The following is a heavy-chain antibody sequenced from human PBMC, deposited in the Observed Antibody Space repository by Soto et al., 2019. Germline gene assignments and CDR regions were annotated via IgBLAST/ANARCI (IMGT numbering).Heavy chain of an antibody. Sequence: QLQLQESGSGLVKPSQTLSLTCAVSGGSISSGGYSWSWIRQPPGKGLEWIGYIYHRGSTYYNPSLKRRVAISVGRSQNQFSLKLSSVPAAATAVYYCARSKTTVTTFDYWGQGTLVTVSS. J-gene: IGHJ4*02. V-gene: IGHV4-30-2*01. CDR1: GGSISSGGYS. D-gene: IGHD4-17*01. CDR3: ARSKTTVTTFDY. CDR2: IYHRGST.